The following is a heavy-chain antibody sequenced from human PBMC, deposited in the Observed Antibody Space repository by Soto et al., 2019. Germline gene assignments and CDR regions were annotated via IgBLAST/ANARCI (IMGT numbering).Heavy chain of an antibody. CDR3: TRDVGTAMVTGDY. J-gene: IGHJ4*02. CDR2: IIPIFGTA. Sequence: VASVKVSCKASGGTFSSYAISWVRQAPGQGLEWMGGIIPIFGTANYAQKFQGRVTITADKSTSTAYMELSSLRSEGTAVYYCTRDVGTAMVTGDYWGQGTLVTVSS. D-gene: IGHD5-18*01. CDR1: GGTFSSYA. V-gene: IGHV1-69*06.